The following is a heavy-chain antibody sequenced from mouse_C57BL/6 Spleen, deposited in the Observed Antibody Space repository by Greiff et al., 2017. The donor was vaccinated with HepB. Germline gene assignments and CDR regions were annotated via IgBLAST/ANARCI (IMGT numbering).Heavy chain of an antibody. J-gene: IGHJ1*03. V-gene: IGHV1-15*01. CDR1: GYTFTDYE. Sequence: VQLQQSGAELVRPGASVTLSCKASGYTFTDYEMHWVKQTPVHGLEWIGAIDPETGGTAYNQKFKGKAILTADKSSSTAYMELRSLTSEDSAVYYGTRRDDYDVGYFDVWGTGTTVTVSS. CDR3: TRRDDYDVGYFDV. CDR2: IDPETGGT. D-gene: IGHD2-4*01.